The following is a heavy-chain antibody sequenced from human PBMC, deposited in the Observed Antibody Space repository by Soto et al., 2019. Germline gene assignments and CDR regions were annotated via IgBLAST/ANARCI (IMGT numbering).Heavy chain of an antibody. CDR2: IYPGDSDT. CDR1: GYSFTSYW. V-gene: IGHV5-51*01. Sequence: GESLKISCQGSGYSFTSYWIGWVRQMPGKGLEWMGIIYPGDSDTRYSPSFQGQVTISADKSISTAYLQWSSLKASDTAMYYCASPHDHYDSSGYYYFDYWGQGTLVTVSS. J-gene: IGHJ4*02. CDR3: ASPHDHYDSSGYYYFDY. D-gene: IGHD3-22*01.